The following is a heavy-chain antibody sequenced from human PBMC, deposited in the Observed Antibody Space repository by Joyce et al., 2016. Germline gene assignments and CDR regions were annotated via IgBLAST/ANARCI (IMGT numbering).Heavy chain of an antibody. CDR3: TKGGTEYTNSSDGWFDP. CDR1: GLTFSNYA. D-gene: IGHD6-6*01. J-gene: IGHJ5*02. CDR2: LTSSGGST. V-gene: IGHV3-23*01. Sequence: EVQLLESGGGLVQSGGSLSLSCGASGLTFSNYAMTWVRQPPGKGLEWVSTLTSSGGSTYYADSVGGRFTISRDNSKNTLYLQMNSLRAEDTAVYYCTKGGTEYTNSSDGWFDPWGQGTLVTVAS.